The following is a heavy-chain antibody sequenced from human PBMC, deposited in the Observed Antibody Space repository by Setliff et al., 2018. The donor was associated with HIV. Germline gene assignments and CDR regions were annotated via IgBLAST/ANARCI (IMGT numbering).Heavy chain of an antibody. V-gene: IGHV4-34*01. CDR2: INHSGST. D-gene: IGHD3-10*01. J-gene: IGHJ6*03. CDR1: GGSFSGYY. CDR3: ARIPRGGSGLSYYYYYYMDV. Sequence: PSETLSLTCAVYGGSFSGYYWSWIRQPPGKGLEWIGEINHSGSTNYNPSLKSRVTISVDTSKNQFSLKLSSVTAADTAVYYCARIPRGGSGLSYYYYYYMDVWGKGTTVTVSS.